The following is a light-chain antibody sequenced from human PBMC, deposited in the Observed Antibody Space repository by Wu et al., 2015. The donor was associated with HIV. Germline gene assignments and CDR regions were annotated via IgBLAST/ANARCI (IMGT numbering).Light chain of an antibody. Sequence: EIVLTQSPGTLSLSPGERATLSCRASQSVSSSYLAWYQQKPGQAPRLLIYGASSRATGIPDRFSGSGSGTDFTLTISRLEPEDFAVYYCHHYGTSPQMFGQGTKVEIK. CDR3: HHYGTSPQM. CDR1: QSVSSSY. CDR2: GAS. J-gene: IGKJ1*01. V-gene: IGKV3-20*01.